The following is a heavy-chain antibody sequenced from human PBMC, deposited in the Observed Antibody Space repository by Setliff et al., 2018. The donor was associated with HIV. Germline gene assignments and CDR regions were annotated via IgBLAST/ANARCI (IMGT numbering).Heavy chain of an antibody. CDR3: ATDNFTYLITKVRGVIRYYYYGMDV. CDR2: ISYDGSNK. CDR1: GFTFSSYA. Sequence: PGGSLRLSCAASGFTFSSYAMHWVRQAPGKGLEWVAVISYDGSNKYYADSVKGRFTISRDNSKNTLYLQMNSLRAEDTAVYYCATDNFTYLITKVRGVIRYYYYGMDVWGQGTTVTVSS. V-gene: IGHV3-30-3*01. J-gene: IGHJ6*02. D-gene: IGHD3-10*01.